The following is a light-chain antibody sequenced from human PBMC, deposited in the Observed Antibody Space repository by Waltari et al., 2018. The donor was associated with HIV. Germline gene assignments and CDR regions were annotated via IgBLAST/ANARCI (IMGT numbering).Light chain of an antibody. CDR2: EVS. CDR3: CSYASTTDTYVV. CDR1: SSDVWSYHL. J-gene: IGLJ2*01. Sequence: QSALTQPASVSGSPGQSITISCTGTSSDVWSYHLVSWYQQHPGKAPKLIIYEVSKRPSVVSNRFSGSKSGSTASLKISGLQPEDEADYCCCSYASTTDTYVVFGGGTKLTVL. V-gene: IGLV2-23*02.